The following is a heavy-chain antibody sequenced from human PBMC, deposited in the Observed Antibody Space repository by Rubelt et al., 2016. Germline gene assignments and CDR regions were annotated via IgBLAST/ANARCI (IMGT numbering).Heavy chain of an antibody. V-gene: IGHV4-34*01. CDR3: AGDFKLNSNSGWYAFGY. CDR1: GGSFSGYY. J-gene: IGHJ4*02. CDR2: INYSGRT. D-gene: IGHD6-19*01. Sequence: QVQLQQWGAGLLKPSETLSLTCAVYGGSFSGYYWSWIRQPPGKGLEWIGEINYSGRTNHNPSLKNRVTISVDTSKNQFAWELRCVTAAYTAVDDCAGDFKLNSNSGWYAFGYWGQGMLVTVSA.